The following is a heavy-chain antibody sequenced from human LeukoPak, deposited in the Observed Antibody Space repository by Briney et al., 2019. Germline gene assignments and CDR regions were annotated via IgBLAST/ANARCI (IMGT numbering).Heavy chain of an antibody. CDR3: ARGYCTSTSCPWSSDY. Sequence: PGGSLRLSCAASGFTVSSTYMAWVRQAPGKGLEWVSIIYSSTSTYYADSVKGRFTLSRDNSKNTLFLQMNSLRAEDTAVYFCARGYCTSTSCPWSSDYWGQGTLVTVSS. CDR1: GFTVSSTY. V-gene: IGHV3-53*01. D-gene: IGHD2-2*01. J-gene: IGHJ4*02. CDR2: IYSSTST.